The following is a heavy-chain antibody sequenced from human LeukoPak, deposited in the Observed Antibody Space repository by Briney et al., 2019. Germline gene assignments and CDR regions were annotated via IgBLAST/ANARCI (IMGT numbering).Heavy chain of an antibody. CDR3: ARSRYYYDSSGYYYFDY. Sequence: GSSVKVSCKASGGTFSSYAISWVRQPPGQGLEWMGGIIPIFGTANYAQKFQGRVTITADKSTSTAYMELSSLRSEDTAVYYCARSRYYYDSSGYYYFDYWGQGTLVTVSS. CDR1: GGTFSSYA. CDR2: IIPIFGTA. V-gene: IGHV1-69*06. D-gene: IGHD3-22*01. J-gene: IGHJ4*02.